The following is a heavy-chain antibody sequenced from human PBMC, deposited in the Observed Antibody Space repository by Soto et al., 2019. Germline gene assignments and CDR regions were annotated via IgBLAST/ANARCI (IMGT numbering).Heavy chain of an antibody. CDR1: GYTFTSTG. J-gene: IGHJ4*02. V-gene: IGHV1-18*01. CDR2: ISGFNGKT. CDR3: ARDLDGSGSYYTDY. Sequence: QVQLVQSXAEAKKPGASVKVSCQASGYTFTSTGISWVRQAPGQGPEWMGWISGFNGKTNYAQKFQGRVTMTTDTSTTTAYLEVRSLTSDDTAVYYCARDLDGSGSYYTDYWGQGTLVTVSS. D-gene: IGHD3-10*01.